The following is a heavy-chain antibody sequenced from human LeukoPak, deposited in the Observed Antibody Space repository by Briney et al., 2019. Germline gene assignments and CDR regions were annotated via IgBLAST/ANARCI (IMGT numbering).Heavy chain of an antibody. D-gene: IGHD3-16*01. CDR3: ARVRRYYFDY. J-gene: IGHJ4*02. CDR1: GFTFSDYY. Sequence: PGGSLRPSCAASGFTFSDYYISWIRQAPGKGLEWVSYISTSGSTIYYADSVKGRFTISRDNAKNSLYLQMNSLRAEDTAVYYCARVRRYYFDYWGQGTLVTVSS. CDR2: ISTSGSTI. V-gene: IGHV3-11*04.